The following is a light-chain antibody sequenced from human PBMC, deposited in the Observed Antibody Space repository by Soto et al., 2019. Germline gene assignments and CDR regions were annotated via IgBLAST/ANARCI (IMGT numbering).Light chain of an antibody. J-gene: IGKJ4*01. V-gene: IGKV3-20*01. CDR3: QQYSSSPLT. CDR1: QSVSRNS. Sequence: EIALTQSPGTLSLSPGERATLSCRASQSVSRNSLAWYQQRTGQAPSLLIYGASNRATGIPDRFSGSGSGTDFTLIITRLEPEDFSVYYCQQYSSSPLTFGGGTKVEIK. CDR2: GAS.